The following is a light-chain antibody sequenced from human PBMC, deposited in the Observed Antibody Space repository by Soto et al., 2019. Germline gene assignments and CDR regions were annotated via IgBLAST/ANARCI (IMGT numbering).Light chain of an antibody. J-gene: IGKJ2*01. CDR2: WSS. CDR1: HSLLYNSSHY. CDR3: QQYYTTPYT. V-gene: IGKV4-1*01. Sequence: VVTQFPDSLTVSLGERAAIDCKSSHSLLYNSSHYLAWYQQKPGQPPKLLIYWSSTRESGVPARFSGSGSGIHFTLTTSGLQAEDAAVYYCQQYYTTPYTFGQGTKLAI.